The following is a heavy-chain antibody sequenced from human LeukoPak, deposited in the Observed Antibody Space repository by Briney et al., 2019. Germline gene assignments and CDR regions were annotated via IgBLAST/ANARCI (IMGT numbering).Heavy chain of an antibody. CDR1: GFTFSSYA. V-gene: IGHV3-23*01. D-gene: IGHD4-17*01. CDR2: ISGSGGST. J-gene: IGHJ4*02. CDR3: AKDGSYRLTTVTYNDY. Sequence: GRSLRLSCAASGFTFSSYAMSWVRQAPGKGLEWVSAISGSGGSTYYADSVKGRFTISRDNSKNTLYLQMNSLRAEDTAVYYCAKDGSYRLTTVTYNDYWGQGTLVTVSS.